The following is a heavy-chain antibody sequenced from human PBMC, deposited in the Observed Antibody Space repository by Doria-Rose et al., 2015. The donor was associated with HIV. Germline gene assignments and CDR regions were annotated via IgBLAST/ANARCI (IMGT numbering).Heavy chain of an antibody. Sequence: ESGPVLVKPTETLTLTCTVSGVSLSSPGMGVSWIRQPPGKALEWLANIVSDDERSYKTSLKSRLTISRASSKSQVVLTMTDMAPVDTATYYCARIKSSSWYPKYYFAFWGQGSLVIVS. J-gene: IGHJ4*02. V-gene: IGHV2-26*01. CDR3: ARIKSSSWYPKYYFAF. CDR2: IVSDDER. CDR1: GVSLSSPGMG. D-gene: IGHD6-13*01.